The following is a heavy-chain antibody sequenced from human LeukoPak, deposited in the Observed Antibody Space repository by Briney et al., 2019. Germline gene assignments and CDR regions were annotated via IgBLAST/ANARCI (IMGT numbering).Heavy chain of an antibody. D-gene: IGHD1-26*01. CDR1: GYTFTNYY. CDR3: AREGKVGATLDS. Sequence: ASVKVSCKASGYTFTNYYIHWVRQAPGQGLEWMGVINPSGGSTSYAQKFQGRVTMNRDTSTSTVYMELSSLRSEDTAVYYCAREGKVGATLDSWGQGTLVTVSS. CDR2: INPSGGST. J-gene: IGHJ4*02. V-gene: IGHV1-46*01.